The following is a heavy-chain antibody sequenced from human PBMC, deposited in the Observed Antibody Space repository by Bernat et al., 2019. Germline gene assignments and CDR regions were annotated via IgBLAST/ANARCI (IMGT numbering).Heavy chain of an antibody. V-gene: IGHV3-73*01. CDR1: GFTFSGSA. D-gene: IGHD3-22*01. Sequence: EVQLVESGGGLVQPGGSLKLSCAASGFTFSGSAMHWVRQASGKGLEWVGRIRSKANSYATAYAASVKGRFTISRGDSKNTAYLQMNSLKTEDTAVYYCTASMIVVVELFDYWGQGTLVTVSS. J-gene: IGHJ4*02. CDR2: IRSKANSYAT. CDR3: TASMIVVVELFDY.